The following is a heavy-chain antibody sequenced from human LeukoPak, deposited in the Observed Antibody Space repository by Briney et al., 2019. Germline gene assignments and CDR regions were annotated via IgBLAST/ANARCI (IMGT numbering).Heavy chain of an antibody. V-gene: IGHV3-23*01. J-gene: IGHJ4*02. CDR2: ISGSGGSI. D-gene: IGHD1-1*01. CDR1: GFTFSSHA. CDR3: AKGVATTLITIFDY. Sequence: PGGSLRLSCAASGFTFSSHAMSWVRQAPGKGLEWVSGISGSGGSIYYADSVKGRFTISRDNSKNTLHLQMDTLRAEDTAVYYCAKGVATTLITIFDYWGQGTLVTVSS.